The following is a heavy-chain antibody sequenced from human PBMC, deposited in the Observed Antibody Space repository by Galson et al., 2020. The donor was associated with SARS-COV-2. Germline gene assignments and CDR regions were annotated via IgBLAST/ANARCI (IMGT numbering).Heavy chain of an antibody. CDR2: IWYDGSNK. CDR3: AKDGGGWLQFPLDY. Sequence: QLGESLKISCAASGFTFSSYGMHWVRQAPGKGLEWVAVIWYDGSNKYYADSVKGRFTISRDNSKNTLYLQMNSLRAEDTAVYYCAKDGGGWLQFPLDYWGQGTLVTVSS. D-gene: IGHD5-12*01. CDR1: GFTFSSYG. V-gene: IGHV3-33*06. J-gene: IGHJ4*02.